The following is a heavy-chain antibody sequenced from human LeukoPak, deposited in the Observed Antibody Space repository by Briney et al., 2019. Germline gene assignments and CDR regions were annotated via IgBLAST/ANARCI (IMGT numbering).Heavy chain of an antibody. D-gene: IGHD5-18*01. V-gene: IGHV3-64D*09. Sequence: GGSLRLSCSASGFTFSSYAMHWVRQAPGKGLEYVSAISSDGVTTYYADSVKGRFTISRDNSKNTLYLQMSSLRAEDTAVYYCVKAMATYGYNVPFDYWGQGTLVTVSS. CDR1: GFTFSSYA. CDR2: ISSDGVTT. CDR3: VKAMATYGYNVPFDY. J-gene: IGHJ4*02.